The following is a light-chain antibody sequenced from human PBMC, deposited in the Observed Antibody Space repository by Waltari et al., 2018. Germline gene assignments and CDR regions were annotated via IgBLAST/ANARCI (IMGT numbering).Light chain of an antibody. CDR1: QSVTSNY. CDR3: QQYDRSPET. J-gene: IGKJ2*01. Sequence: EIVLTQSPGTLSLSPGERATLSCRASQSVTSNYLAWYQQRPGQAPRLLIYGASNRAIGIPDRFSGSGSGTDFSLTINRLEPEDFAVYYCQQYDRSPETFGQGTKLEIK. V-gene: IGKV3-20*01. CDR2: GAS.